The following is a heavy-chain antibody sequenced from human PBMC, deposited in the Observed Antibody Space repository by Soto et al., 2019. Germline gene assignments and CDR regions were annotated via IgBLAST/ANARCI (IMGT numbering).Heavy chain of an antibody. D-gene: IGHD3-16*01. V-gene: IGHV3-72*01. CDR3: ARDGGSYFDY. CDR2: TRNKANSYTT. J-gene: IGHJ4*02. Sequence: GGSLRLSCAASGFTFSDHYMDWVRQAPGKGLEWVGRTRNKANSYTTEYAASVKGRFTISIDDSKNSLYLQMTSLKTEDTAVYYCARDGGSYFDYWGQGTLVTVSS. CDR1: GFTFSDHY.